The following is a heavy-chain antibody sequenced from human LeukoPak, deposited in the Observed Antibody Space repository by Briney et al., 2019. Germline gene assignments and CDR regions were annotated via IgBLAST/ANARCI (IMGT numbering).Heavy chain of an antibody. CDR1: GYTFTVYY. J-gene: IGHJ4*02. CDR3: ARDRLTIFGRGEFDY. CDR2: INPNSGGT. V-gene: IGHV1-2*02. Sequence: ASVSVSCTASGYTFTVYYMDWVRQAPGQGHERMGWINPNSGGTNYAQKFQGRVTMNRDRAISTAYMELSRLRSDDTAVYYCARDRLTIFGRGEFDYWGQGTLATVSS. D-gene: IGHD3-3*01.